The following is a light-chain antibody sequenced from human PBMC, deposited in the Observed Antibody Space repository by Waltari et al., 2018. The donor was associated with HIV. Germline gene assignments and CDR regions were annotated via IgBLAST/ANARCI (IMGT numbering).Light chain of an antibody. J-gene: IGLJ2*01. CDR3: SSYTDSSVI. Sequence: QSALTQPASVSGSPGQSLTISSTGASSDIGNYKYVSCYQHHPGIAPKLISYEDNNRPSGVSNRFSGSKSGKTASLTISGLQAEDESDYYCSSYTDSSVIFGGGTKVTVL. V-gene: IGLV2-14*01. CDR2: EDN. CDR1: SSDIGNYKY.